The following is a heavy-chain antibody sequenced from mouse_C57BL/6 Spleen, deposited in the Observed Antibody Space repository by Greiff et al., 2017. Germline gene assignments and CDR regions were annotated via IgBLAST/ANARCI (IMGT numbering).Heavy chain of an antibody. CDR1: GYTFTDHT. D-gene: IGHD2-2*01. V-gene: IGHV1-78*01. CDR2: IYPRDGST. J-gene: IGHJ4*01. Sequence: VQLLQSDADLVKPGASVKISCTVSGYTFTDHTIYWIKQRPEKGLEWIGYIYPRDGSTKYNEKFKGKATFTADKTYSTAYMQLNSLTSEDSAVYFYAGWGHDGAMDDWGKGTTVTVSS. CDR3: AGWGHDGAMDD.